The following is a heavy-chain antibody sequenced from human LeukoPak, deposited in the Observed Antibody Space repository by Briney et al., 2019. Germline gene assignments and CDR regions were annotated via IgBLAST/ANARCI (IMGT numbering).Heavy chain of an antibody. D-gene: IGHD2-15*01. CDR3: GRAPRPVAWNWFDP. J-gene: IGHJ5*02. CDR2: IRSKAYGGTT. CDR1: GFTFADYA. V-gene: IGHV3-49*03. Sequence: GGSLRLSCRTSGFTFADYALSWFRQAPGKGLEGVGFIRSKAYGGTTECAASVKDRFTILRDDSTSIVYLQMKSLKIGDTAVYYCGRAPRPVAWNWFDPWGQGTLVTVSS.